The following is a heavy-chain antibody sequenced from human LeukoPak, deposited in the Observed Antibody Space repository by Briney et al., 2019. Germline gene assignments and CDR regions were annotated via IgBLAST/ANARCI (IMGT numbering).Heavy chain of an antibody. CDR2: IIPIFGTA. CDR1: GGTFSSYA. Sequence: SVKVSSKASGGTFSSYAISWVRQAPGQGLEWMGGIIPIFGTANYAQKFQGRVTITADESTSTAYMELSSLRSEDTAVYYCARVPLRTAVVTENTFDYWGQGTLVTVSS. V-gene: IGHV1-69*01. D-gene: IGHD2-21*02. CDR3: ARVPLRTAVVTENTFDY. J-gene: IGHJ4*02.